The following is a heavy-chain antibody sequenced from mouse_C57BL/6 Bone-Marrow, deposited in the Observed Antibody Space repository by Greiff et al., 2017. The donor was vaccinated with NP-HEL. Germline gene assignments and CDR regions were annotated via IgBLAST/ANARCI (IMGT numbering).Heavy chain of an antibody. V-gene: IGHV1-19*01. CDR2: INPYNGGT. J-gene: IGHJ3*01. CDR1: GYTFTDYY. D-gene: IGHD2-5*01. CDR3: ASASNGAWFAY. Sequence: VQLQQSGPVLVKPGASVKMSCKASGYTFTDYYMNWVKQSHGKSLEWIGVINPYNGGTSYNQKFKGKATLTVDKSSSTAYMELNSLTSEDSAVYYCASASNGAWFAYWGQGTLVTVSA.